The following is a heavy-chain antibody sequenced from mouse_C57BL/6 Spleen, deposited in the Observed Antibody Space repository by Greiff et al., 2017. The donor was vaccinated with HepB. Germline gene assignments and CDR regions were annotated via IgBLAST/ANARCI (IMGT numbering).Heavy chain of an antibody. CDR2: IYPGDGDT. D-gene: IGHD2-3*01. CDR1: GYAFSSSW. V-gene: IGHV1-82*01. CDR3: ARESDGYYDY. Sequence: VKLQESGPELVKPGASVKISCKASGYAFSSSWMNWVKQRPGKGLEWIGRIYPGDGDTNYNGKFKGKATLTADKSSSTAYMQLSSLTSEDSAVYFCARESDGYYDYWGQGTTLTVSS. J-gene: IGHJ2*01.